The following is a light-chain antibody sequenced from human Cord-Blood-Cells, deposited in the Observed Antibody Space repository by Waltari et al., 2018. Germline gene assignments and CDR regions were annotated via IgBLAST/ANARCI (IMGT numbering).Light chain of an antibody. J-gene: IGKJ4*01. CDR1: QSISSY. Sequence: DIQMTQSPSSLSASVGDRVTITCRASQSISSYLNWYQQKPGKAPKLLIYAASSLQSAVPSRFSRRGSETDFTLTISSLQPEDFATYYCQQSYSTPLPFGGGTKVEIK. V-gene: IGKV1-39*01. CDR2: AAS. CDR3: QQSYSTPLP.